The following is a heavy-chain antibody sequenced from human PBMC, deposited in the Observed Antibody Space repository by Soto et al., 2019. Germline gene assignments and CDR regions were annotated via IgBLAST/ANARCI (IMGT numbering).Heavy chain of an antibody. CDR2: ISYDGSNK. Sequence: GGSLRLSCAASGFTFSSYAMHWVRQAPGKGLEWVAVISYDGSNKYYADSVKGRFTISRDNAKNSLYLQMNSLRAEDTAVYYCARVYFKYDYWGQGTLVTVSS. J-gene: IGHJ4*02. V-gene: IGHV3-30-3*01. CDR1: GFTFSSYA. D-gene: IGHD3-10*01. CDR3: ARVYFKYDY.